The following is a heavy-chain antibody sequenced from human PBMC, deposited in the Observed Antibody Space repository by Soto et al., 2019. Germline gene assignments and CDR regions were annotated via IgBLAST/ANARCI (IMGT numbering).Heavy chain of an antibody. CDR3: ARDDIAVAGGLGAFDI. J-gene: IGHJ3*02. D-gene: IGHD6-19*01. V-gene: IGHV3-33*01. Sequence: QVQLVESGGGVVQPGRSLRLSCAASGFTFSSYGMHWVRQAPGKGLEWVAVIWYAGSNKYYADSVKGRFTISRDNSKNTLYLQMNSLRAEDTAVYYCARDDIAVAGGLGAFDIWGQGTMVTVSS. CDR1: GFTFSSYG. CDR2: IWYAGSNK.